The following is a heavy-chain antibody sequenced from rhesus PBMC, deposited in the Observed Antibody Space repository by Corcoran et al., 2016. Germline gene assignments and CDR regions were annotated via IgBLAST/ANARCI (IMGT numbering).Heavy chain of an antibody. Sequence: QVQLPESGPGLVKPSETLPLTCAVSGDPLSCNYWSWIRPPPGKGREWNGYIYGSGGSTYYNPSLKSRVTISTDTSKNQFSLKLSSVTAADTAVYYCARDADSGSWTRRFDVWGPGVLVTVSS. CDR2: IYGSGGST. D-gene: IGHD6-25*01. CDR3: ARDADSGSWTRRFDV. J-gene: IGHJ5-1*01. CDR1: GDPLSCNY. V-gene: IGHV4-160*01.